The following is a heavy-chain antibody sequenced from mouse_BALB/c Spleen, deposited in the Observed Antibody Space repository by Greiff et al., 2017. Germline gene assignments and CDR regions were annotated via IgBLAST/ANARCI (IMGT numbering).Heavy chain of an antibody. CDR3: AKSYGNYGGYYAMDY. J-gene: IGHJ4*01. V-gene: IGHV3-2*02. D-gene: IGHD2-1*01. CDR2: ISYSGST. Sequence: EVKLVESGPGLVKPSQSLSLTCTVTGYSITSDYAWNWIRQFPGNKLEWMGYISYSGSTSYNPSLKSRISITRDTSKNQFFLQLNSVTTEDTATYYCAKSYGNYGGYYAMDYWGQGTSVTVSS. CDR1: GYSITSDYA.